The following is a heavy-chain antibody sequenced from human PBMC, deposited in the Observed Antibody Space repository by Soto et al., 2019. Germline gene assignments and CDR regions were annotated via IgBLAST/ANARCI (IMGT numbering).Heavy chain of an antibody. CDR2: IKSSGSNT. J-gene: IGHJ4*02. V-gene: IGHV3-11*01. D-gene: IGHD6-6*01. Sequence: QVQLVESGGGLVKPGGSLRLSCAASGFTFSGYNMSWIRQAPGKGLAWVSYIKSSGSNTFDAESVKGRFTISRDNTMNLLYLQMNSLSAEDTAVYYCARRGTISSAHHFDHWGQGTLVTVSS. CDR1: GFTFSGYN. CDR3: ARRGTISSAHHFDH.